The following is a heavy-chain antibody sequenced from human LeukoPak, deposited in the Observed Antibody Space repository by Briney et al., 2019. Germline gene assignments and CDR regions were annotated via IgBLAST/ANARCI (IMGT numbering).Heavy chain of an antibody. CDR2: I. V-gene: IGHV3-23*01. CDR3: GGGYQLLLFDD. J-gene: IGHJ4*02. D-gene: IGHD2-2*01. CDR1: GFTFADYA. Sequence: GGSLRLSCAASGFTFADYAMSWVRQAPGKGLEWVSAIDSVKGRMTIYRDNSKNTLYLQMKSLRDGDTALYSCGGGYQLLLFDDWGQGTLVTVSS.